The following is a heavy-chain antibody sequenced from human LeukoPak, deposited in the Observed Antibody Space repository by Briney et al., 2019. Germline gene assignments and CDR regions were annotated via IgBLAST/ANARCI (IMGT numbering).Heavy chain of an antibody. CDR3: ASYDRPPPPDYYYYMDV. CDR2: IIPIFSAA. D-gene: IGHD3-3*01. CDR1: VGTSSSYA. Sequence: GASVKVSCKASVGTSSSYAVSWGRQAPGPGLEWMGGIIPIFSAANYAQKFQGRVTITADESTSTAYLELSSPRSEDTAVYYCASYDRPPPPDYYYYMDVWGKGTTVTLSS. V-gene: IGHV1-69*01. J-gene: IGHJ6*03.